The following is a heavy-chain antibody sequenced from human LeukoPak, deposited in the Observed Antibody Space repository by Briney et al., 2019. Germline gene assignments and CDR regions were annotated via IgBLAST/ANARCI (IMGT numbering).Heavy chain of an antibody. D-gene: IGHD3-10*01. V-gene: IGHV3-21*01. CDR1: GFTFSSYS. J-gene: IGHJ4*02. CDR3: YGSGSYYQYASPFDY. Sequence: PGGSLRLSCAPSGFTFSSYSMNWVPHAPGKALERVSSISSSSSYIYYADSVKGRFNISRDNAKNSLYLQMNSLRAEDTAVYYCYGSGSYYQYASPFDYWGQGTLVTVSS. CDR2: ISSSSSYI.